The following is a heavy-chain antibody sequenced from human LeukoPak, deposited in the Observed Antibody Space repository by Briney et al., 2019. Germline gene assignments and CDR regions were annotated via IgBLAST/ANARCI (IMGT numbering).Heavy chain of an antibody. CDR2: IYGGGST. CDR1: GFTVSSNY. D-gene: IGHD3-9*01. J-gene: IGHJ6*03. Sequence: GGSLRLSCAASGFTVSSNYMSWVRQAPGKGLEWVSVIYGGGSTYYADSVKGRFTISRDNSKNTLYLQMNSLRAEDTAVYYCARESGDILTGGMDVWGKGTTVTISS. CDR3: ARESGDILTGGMDV. V-gene: IGHV3-66*01.